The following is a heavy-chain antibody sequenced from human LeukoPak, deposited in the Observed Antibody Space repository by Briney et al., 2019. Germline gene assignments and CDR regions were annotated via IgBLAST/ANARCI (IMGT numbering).Heavy chain of an antibody. J-gene: IGHJ6*03. Sequence: SETLSLTCTVSGGSISTSAFYWGWIRQPPGKGLEWIGSIYDSGNEFYNPSLKSRVTISADTSKNQFSLKLNSVTAADTAMYYCARQICDYYYYYMDVWGEGITVTVSS. D-gene: IGHD2-21*01. CDR2: IYDSGNE. CDR1: GGSISTSAFY. V-gene: IGHV4-39*01. CDR3: ARQICDYYYYYMDV.